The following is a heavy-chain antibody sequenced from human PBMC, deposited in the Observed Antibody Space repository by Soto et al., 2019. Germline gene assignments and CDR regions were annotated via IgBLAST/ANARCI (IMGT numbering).Heavy chain of an antibody. CDR2: ISGSGGST. Sequence: GGSLRLSCAASGFTFSSYAMSWARQAPGKGLEWVSAISGSGGSTYYADSVKGRFTISRDNSKNTLYLQMNSLRAEDTAVYYCAKVMGITMVVVVSIPDAFDIWGQGTMVTVSS. J-gene: IGHJ3*02. CDR3: AKVMGITMVVVVSIPDAFDI. CDR1: GFTFSSYA. V-gene: IGHV3-23*01. D-gene: IGHD3-22*01.